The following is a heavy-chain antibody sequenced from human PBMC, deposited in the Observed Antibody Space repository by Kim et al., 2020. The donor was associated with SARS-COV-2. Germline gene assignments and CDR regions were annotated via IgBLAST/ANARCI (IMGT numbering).Heavy chain of an antibody. CDR2: IYYSGST. CDR3: ARPGFGELEDY. V-gene: IGHV4-39*01. CDR1: GGSISSSSYY. Sequence: SETLSLTCTVSGGSISSSSYYWGWIRQPPGKGLEWIGSIYYSGSTYYNPSLKSRVTISVDTSKNQFSLKLSSVTAADTAVYYCARPGFGELEDYWGQGTLVTVSS. J-gene: IGHJ4*02. D-gene: IGHD3-10*01.